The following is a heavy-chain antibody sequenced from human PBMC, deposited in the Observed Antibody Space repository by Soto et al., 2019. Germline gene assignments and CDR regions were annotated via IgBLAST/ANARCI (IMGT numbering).Heavy chain of an antibody. J-gene: IGHJ6*02. D-gene: IGHD6-13*01. V-gene: IGHV4-59*01. CDR2: IYYSGST. Sequence: SETLSLTCTVSGGSISSYYWSWIRQPPGKGLEWIGYIYYSGSTNYNPSLKSRVTISVDTSKNQFSLKLSSVTAADTAVYYCARRGSSWLYGMDVWGQGTTVTVSS. CDR1: GGSISSYY. CDR3: ARRGSSWLYGMDV.